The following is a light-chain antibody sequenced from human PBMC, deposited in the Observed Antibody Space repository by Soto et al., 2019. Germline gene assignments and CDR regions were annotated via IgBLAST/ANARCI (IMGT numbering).Light chain of an antibody. CDR3: QQYGSSPFT. J-gene: IGKJ4*01. CDR1: QSLLHITGETF. CDR2: EVS. Sequence: MTQSPSSLSASVGDRVTITCRASQSLLHITGETFLFWYLQKPGQSPQLLIYEVSTRVSGVPDRFSGSGSGTDFTLTISRLEPEDFAVYYCQQYGSSPFTFGGGTKVDI. V-gene: IGKV2-29*01.